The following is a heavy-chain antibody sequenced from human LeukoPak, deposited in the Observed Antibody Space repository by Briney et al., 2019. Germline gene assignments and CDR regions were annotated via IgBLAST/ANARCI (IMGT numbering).Heavy chain of an antibody. CDR3: ARIRRPLRGYFDH. J-gene: IGHJ4*02. Sequence: SETLALTCYLYGGSFSGYYWSWIRQSPGKGLEWIGEINQIGNTNYIPSLKSRLTISIDTSNNQFSLNLTSVTAADTGVYYCARIRRPLRGYFDHWGQGTLDTVSS. CDR2: INQIGNT. V-gene: IGHV4-34*01. CDR1: GGSFSGYY. D-gene: IGHD3-16*01.